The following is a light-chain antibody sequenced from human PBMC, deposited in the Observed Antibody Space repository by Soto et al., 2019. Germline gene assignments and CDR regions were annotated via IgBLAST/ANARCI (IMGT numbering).Light chain of an antibody. CDR3: QQRSNWLS. Sequence: EIVLTQSPDTLSLSPGERATLSCRASQSIRNYLAWYQQKPGQAPRLLIFDTSKRATGIPARFSGGGSGTDFTLTISSLEPEDFAVYYCQQRSNWLSFGGGTKLEIK. CDR1: QSIRNY. J-gene: IGKJ4*01. CDR2: DTS. V-gene: IGKV3-11*01.